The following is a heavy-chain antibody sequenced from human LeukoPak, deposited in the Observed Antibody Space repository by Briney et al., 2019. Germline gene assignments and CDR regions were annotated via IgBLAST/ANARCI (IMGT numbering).Heavy chain of an antibody. CDR3: AREAKQLGSILY. CDR1: GGSISSSSYY. D-gene: IGHD6-6*01. Sequence: PSETLSLTCTVSGGSISSSSYYWGWIRQPPGKGLEWIGSIYYSGSTYYNPSLKSRVTISVDTSKNQFSLKLSSVTAADTAVYYCAREAKQLGSILYWGQGTLVTVSS. J-gene: IGHJ4*02. V-gene: IGHV4-39*07. CDR2: IYYSGST.